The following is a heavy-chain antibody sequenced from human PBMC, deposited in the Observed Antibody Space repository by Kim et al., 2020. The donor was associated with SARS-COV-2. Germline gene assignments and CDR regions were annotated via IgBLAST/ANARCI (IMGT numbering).Heavy chain of an antibody. D-gene: IGHD3-3*01. V-gene: IGHV3-23*01. CDR1: GFTFSSYA. CDR3: AKESYDDFWSGYYGYYYYGMDV. J-gene: IGHJ6*02. Sequence: GGSLRLSCAASGFTFSSYAMSWVRQAPGKGLEWVSAISGSGGSTYYADSVKGRFTISRDNSKNTLYLQMNSLIAEDTAVYYCAKESYDDFWSGYYGYYYYGMDVWGQGTTVTVSS. CDR2: ISGSGGST.